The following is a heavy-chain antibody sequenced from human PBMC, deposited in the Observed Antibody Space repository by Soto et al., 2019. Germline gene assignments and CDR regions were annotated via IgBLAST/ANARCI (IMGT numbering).Heavy chain of an antibody. CDR3: VRGWDDSSGIRAHSRLDV. CDR1: GFTFSIYD. V-gene: IGHV3-13*01. Sequence: EVQLVESGGGLVQPGGSLRLSCVASGFTFSIYDMHWVRQASGKGLEWVSAIGLAGETYYSGSVKCQFTISRENATNSLDLQKNSLCVQNTTIYYDVRGWDDSSGIRAHSRLDVWGQGTTVTVSS. D-gene: IGHD1-1*01. J-gene: IGHJ6*02. CDR2: IGLAGET.